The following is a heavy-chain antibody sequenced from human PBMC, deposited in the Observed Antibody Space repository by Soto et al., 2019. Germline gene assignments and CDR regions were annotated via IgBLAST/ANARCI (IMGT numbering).Heavy chain of an antibody. D-gene: IGHD2-8*01. CDR1: GYTLDNHA. CDR3: ARGTKGAGGWYFDL. J-gene: IGHJ2*01. Sequence: QIQVVQSEVEVKRPGASVRISCKASGYTLDNHAVTWVRQAPGQGLEWMGWIGALLYNDATNHARKFQGRLTMARDTAPNTVYMDLWSLRSDDTAVYYWARGTKGAGGWYFDLWGRGTLVVVSS. V-gene: IGHV1-18*01. CDR2: IGALLYNDAT.